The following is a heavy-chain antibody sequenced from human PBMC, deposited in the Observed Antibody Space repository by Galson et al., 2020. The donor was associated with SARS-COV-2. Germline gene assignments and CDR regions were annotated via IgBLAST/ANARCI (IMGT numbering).Heavy chain of an antibody. CDR3: ARGDMGNDYFDY. D-gene: IGHD7-27*01. CDR2: IYSEGSST. J-gene: IGHJ4*02. Sequence: GGSLRLPCAASGFTFSSYWMHWVRQAPGKGLVWVSRIYSEGSSTSYATSVKGRFTISGDNAKNTLYLQMNSLRAEDTAVYYCARGDMGNDYFDYWGQGTLVTVSS. CDR1: GFTFSSYW. V-gene: IGHV3-74*01.